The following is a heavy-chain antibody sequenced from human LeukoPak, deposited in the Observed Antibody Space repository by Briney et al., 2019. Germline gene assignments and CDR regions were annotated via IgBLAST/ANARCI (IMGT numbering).Heavy chain of an antibody. CDR1: GGSFSGYY. D-gene: IGHD4/OR15-4a*01. CDR2: INHSGST. V-gene: IGHV4-34*01. CDR3: ARDAGATAY. J-gene: IGHJ4*02. Sequence: SETLSLTCAVYGGSFSGYYWSWIRQPPGKGLEWIGEINHSGSTNYNPSLKSRVTISVDTSKNQFSLKLSSVTSADTAVYYCARDAGATAYWGQGALVTVSS.